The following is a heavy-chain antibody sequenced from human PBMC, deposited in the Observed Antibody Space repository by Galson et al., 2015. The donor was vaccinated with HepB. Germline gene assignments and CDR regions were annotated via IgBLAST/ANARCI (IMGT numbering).Heavy chain of an antibody. V-gene: IGHV3-21*01. D-gene: IGHD3-3*01. Sequence: SLRLSCAASGFTFSTYSMTWVRQAPGKGLEWVSSITLSSNYIYYADSVRGRFTISRDNAKNSLYLQMNSLRAEDTAVYYCARDTDFWSGYPDYWGQGTLVTVSS. CDR3: ARDTDFWSGYPDY. CDR2: ITLSSNYI. CDR1: GFTFSTYS. J-gene: IGHJ4*02.